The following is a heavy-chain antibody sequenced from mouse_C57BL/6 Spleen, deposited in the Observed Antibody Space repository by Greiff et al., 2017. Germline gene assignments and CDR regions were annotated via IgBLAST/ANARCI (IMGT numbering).Heavy chain of an antibody. Sequence: EVQLVESGPGLVKPSQSLSLTCSVTGYSITSGYYWNWIRQFPGNKLEWMGYMSYDGSNNYNPSLKNRISITRDTSKNQFFLKLNSVTTEDTATYYCARTGPSWFAYWGQGTLVTVSA. CDR3: ARTGPSWFAY. V-gene: IGHV3-6*01. CDR1: GYSITSGYY. D-gene: IGHD3-3*01. J-gene: IGHJ3*01. CDR2: MSYDGSN.